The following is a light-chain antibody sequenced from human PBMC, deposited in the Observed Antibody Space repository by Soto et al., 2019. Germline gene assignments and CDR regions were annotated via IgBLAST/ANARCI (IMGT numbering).Light chain of an antibody. CDR1: KMGSRI. J-gene: IGLJ1*01. Sequence: SSELTQPPSVSVAPGQTAKITCGGDKMGSRIVHRYKQRPGQAPVSVVFDATDRPSGIPDRISASRSGDTATLTISRVDAGDEADYYCQVWASTAEFFVYGSGTKVTVL. CDR3: QVWASTAEFFV. V-gene: IGLV3-21*02. CDR2: DAT.